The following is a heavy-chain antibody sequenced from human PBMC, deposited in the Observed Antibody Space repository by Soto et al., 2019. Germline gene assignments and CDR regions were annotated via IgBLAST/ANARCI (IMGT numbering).Heavy chain of an antibody. Sequence: GGSLRLSCAASGFTFSSYSMNWVRQAPGKGLEWVSSISSSSSYIYYADSVKGRFTISRDNAKNSLYLQMNSLRAEDTAVYYCASFMVRGVIITVRSHDAFDIWGQGTTVTVSS. CDR2: ISSSSSYI. CDR1: GFTFSSYS. V-gene: IGHV3-21*01. CDR3: ASFMVRGVIITVRSHDAFDI. J-gene: IGHJ3*02. D-gene: IGHD3-10*01.